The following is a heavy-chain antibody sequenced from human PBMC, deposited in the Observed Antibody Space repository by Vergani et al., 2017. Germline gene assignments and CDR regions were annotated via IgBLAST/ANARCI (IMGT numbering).Heavy chain of an antibody. V-gene: IGHV5-10-1*03. CDR3: ARQLVLYYYDSSGYPIYYYYGMDV. J-gene: IGHJ6*02. D-gene: IGHD3-22*01. CDR1: GYSFTSYW. Sequence: EVQLVQSGAEVKTPGESLRISCKGSGYSFTSYWTSWVRQMPGKGLEWMGRIDPSDSYTNYSPSFQGHVTISADKSISTAYLQWSSLKASDTAMYYCARQLVLYYYDSSGYPIYYYYGMDVWGQGTTVTVSS. CDR2: IDPSDSYT.